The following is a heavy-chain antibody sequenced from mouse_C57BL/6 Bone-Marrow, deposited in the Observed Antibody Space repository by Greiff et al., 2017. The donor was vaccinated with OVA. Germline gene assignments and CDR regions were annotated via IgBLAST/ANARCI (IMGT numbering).Heavy chain of an antibody. J-gene: IGHJ4*01. Sequence: QVQLQQPGAELVMPGASVKLSCKASGYTFTSYWMHWVKQRPGQGLEWIGEIDPSDSYTNYNQKFKGKSTLTVDKSSSTAYMQLSSLTSEDSAVYYCARGEDPFYAMDYWGQGTSVTVSS. CDR1: GYTFTSYW. CDR2: IDPSDSYT. CDR3: ARGEDPFYAMDY. V-gene: IGHV1-69*01.